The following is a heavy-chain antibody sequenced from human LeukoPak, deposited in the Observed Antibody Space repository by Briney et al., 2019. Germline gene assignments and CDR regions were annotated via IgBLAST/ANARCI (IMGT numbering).Heavy chain of an antibody. CDR1: GFTFSSYA. CDR3: AKLLYYYDSSAYYLGGFDD. J-gene: IGHJ4*02. CDR2: ISYDGSNK. D-gene: IGHD3-22*01. Sequence: PGGSLRLSCAASGFTFSSYAMHWVRQAPGKGLEWVAVISYDGSNKYYADSVKGRFTISRDNSKNTLYLQMNSLRAEDTAVYYCAKLLYYYDSSAYYLGGFDDWGQGTLVTVSS. V-gene: IGHV3-30-3*02.